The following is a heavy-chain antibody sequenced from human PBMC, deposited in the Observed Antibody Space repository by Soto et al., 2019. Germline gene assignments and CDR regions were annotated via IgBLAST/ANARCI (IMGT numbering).Heavy chain of an antibody. Sequence: PGELLKISCKGSGYSFTSYWISWVRQMPGKGLEWMGMIDPSDSYTTYSPSFQGHVTISADKSMSTAYLQWSSLRASDTAMYYCASHRFGEFPFDYWGQGTLVTVSS. J-gene: IGHJ4*02. CDR2: IDPSDSYT. V-gene: IGHV5-10-1*01. CDR3: ASHRFGEFPFDY. D-gene: IGHD3-10*01. CDR1: GYSFTSYW.